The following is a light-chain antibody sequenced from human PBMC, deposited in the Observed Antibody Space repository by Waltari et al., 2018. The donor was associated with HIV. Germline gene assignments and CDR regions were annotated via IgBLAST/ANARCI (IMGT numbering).Light chain of an antibody. CDR3: QQYGSSPPYT. Sequence: IVLTQSPGTLSLSPWERATLYCRASQSVSSRDLAWYQQKPGKAPRLLIYGASSRATGIPDRFSGSGSGTDFTLTISRLEPEDFAVYYCQQYGSSPPYTFGQGTKLEIK. V-gene: IGKV3-20*01. CDR1: QSVSSRD. J-gene: IGKJ2*01. CDR2: GAS.